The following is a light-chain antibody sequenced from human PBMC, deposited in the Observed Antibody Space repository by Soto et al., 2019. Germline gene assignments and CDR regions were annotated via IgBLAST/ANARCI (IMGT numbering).Light chain of an antibody. CDR2: KAS. J-gene: IGKJ1*01. V-gene: IGKV1-5*03. Sequence: IQLTQSPSSLSASVGDRVTITCRASQSISSWLAWYQQKPGKAPKLLIYKASSLERGVPSRFSGSGSGTEFTLTISSLQPDDFATYYCQQYNSYWTFSQGTKVDIK. CDR1: QSISSW. CDR3: QQYNSYWT.